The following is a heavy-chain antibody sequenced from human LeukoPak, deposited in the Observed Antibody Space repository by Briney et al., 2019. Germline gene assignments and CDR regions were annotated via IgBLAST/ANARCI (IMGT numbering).Heavy chain of an antibody. V-gene: IGHV3-23*01. CDR2: ISGSGGNT. J-gene: IGHJ4*02. CDR3: AKSRGYYYDSSGYPNYFDY. Sequence: GGSLRLSCAASGFTFSSYAMTWVRQAPGKGLEWVSSISGSGGNTYYADSVKGRFTISRDNSENILYLQMNSLGAEDTAVYYCAKSRGYYYDSSGYPNYFDYWGQGTLVTVSS. CDR1: GFTFSSYA. D-gene: IGHD3-22*01.